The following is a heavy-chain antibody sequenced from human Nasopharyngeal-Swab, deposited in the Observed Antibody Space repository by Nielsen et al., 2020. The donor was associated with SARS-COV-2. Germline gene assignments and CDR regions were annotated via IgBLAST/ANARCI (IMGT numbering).Heavy chain of an antibody. D-gene: IGHD6-13*01. V-gene: IGHV3-30*18. CDR3: AKDGSSWYLSN. Sequence: GESLKISCAASGFTISSKYMNWVRQAPGKGLEWVAVISYDGSNKYYADSVKGRFTISRDNSKNTLYLQMNSLRAEGTAVYYCAKDGSSWYLSNWGQGTLVTVSS. CDR2: ISYDGSNK. CDR1: GFTISSKY. J-gene: IGHJ4*02.